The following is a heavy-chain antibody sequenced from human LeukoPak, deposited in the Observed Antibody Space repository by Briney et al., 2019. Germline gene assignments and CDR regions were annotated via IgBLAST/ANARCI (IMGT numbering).Heavy chain of an antibody. J-gene: IGHJ1*01. CDR3: ARMGNGSYSEYFQH. V-gene: IGHV3-66*01. CDR2: IYSGGST. D-gene: IGHD6-19*01. Sequence: GGSLRLSCAASGFTVSSNYMSWVRQAPGKGLEWVSVIYSGGSTYYADSVQGRFTISRDNSKNTLYLQMNSLRAEDTAVYYCARMGNGSYSEYFQHWGPGTLVTVSS. CDR1: GFTVSSNY.